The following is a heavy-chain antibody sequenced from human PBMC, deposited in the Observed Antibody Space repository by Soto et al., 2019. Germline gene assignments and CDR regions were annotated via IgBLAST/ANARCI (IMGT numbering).Heavy chain of an antibody. Sequence: QVQLVVSGGGVVQPGRSLTLSCAASGFTFRNYAMHWVRQVPGKGLEWVATISYDGDNKYYTDSVKGPFTISRDNSKNTLYLQMNSLRPEDTAVYYCARPWGQLSTYYYGMDTWGQGTTVTVSS. V-gene: IGHV3-30-3*01. D-gene: IGHD3-16*01. CDR1: GFTFRNYA. CDR2: ISYDGDNK. J-gene: IGHJ6*02. CDR3: ARPWGQLSTYYYGMDT.